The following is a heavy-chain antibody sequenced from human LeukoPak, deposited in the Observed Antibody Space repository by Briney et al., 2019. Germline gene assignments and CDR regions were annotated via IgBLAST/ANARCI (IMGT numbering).Heavy chain of an antibody. D-gene: IGHD3-10*01. CDR2: LYSAGNT. Sequence: GGSLRLSCAASGFTVSSNYMSWVGQAPGKGLEWVSVLYSAGNTYYADSVQGRFSISRDNSRNTLYLQMNSPRVEDTAVYYCATEAFRGVLFHIWGQGTVVTVSS. J-gene: IGHJ3*02. V-gene: IGHV3-66*01. CDR1: GFTVSSNY. CDR3: ATEAFRGVLFHI.